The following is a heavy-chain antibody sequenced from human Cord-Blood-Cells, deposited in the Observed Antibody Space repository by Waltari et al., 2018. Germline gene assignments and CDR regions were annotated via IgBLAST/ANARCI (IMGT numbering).Heavy chain of an antibody. CDR3: ARVRRGQSRDIVVVPAAKVGSSAFDI. D-gene: IGHD2-2*01. J-gene: IGHJ3*02. CDR2: IYYSGGT. CDR1: GGSISSGGYY. V-gene: IGHV4-31*03. Sequence: QVQLQESGPGLVKPSQTLSLTCTVSGGSISSGGYYWSWIRQHPGKGLEWIGYIYYSGGTYGSPSRKSRVTRSVDTSKNQFSLKLSSVTAADTAVYYCARVRRGQSRDIVVVPAAKVGSSAFDIWGQGTMVTVSS.